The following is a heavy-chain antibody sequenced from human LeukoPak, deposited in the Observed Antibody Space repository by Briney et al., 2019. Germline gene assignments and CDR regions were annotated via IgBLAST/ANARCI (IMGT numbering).Heavy chain of an antibody. CDR1: GGSISSGGYY. V-gene: IGHV4-30-2*01. D-gene: IGHD3-16*01. Sequence: PSQTLSLTCTVPGGSISSGGYYWSWIRQPPGKGLGWIGYIYHSGSTYYNPSLKSRVTISVDRSKNQFSLKLSSVTAADTAVYYCARARGHGGASSVWGQGTLVTVSS. CDR2: IYHSGST. J-gene: IGHJ4*02. CDR3: ARARGHGGASSV.